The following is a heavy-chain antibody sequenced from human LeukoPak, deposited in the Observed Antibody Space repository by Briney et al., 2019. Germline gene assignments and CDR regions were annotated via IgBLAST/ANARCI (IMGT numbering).Heavy chain of an antibody. CDR1: GFTFSSYG. J-gene: IGHJ4*02. CDR2: IWYDGSNK. CDR3: ATEQYGSGSYYDY. D-gene: IGHD3-10*01. V-gene: IGHV3-33*01. Sequence: GGSLRLSCAASGFTFSSYGMHWVRQAPGKGLEGVAVIWYDGSNKYYADSVKGRFTISRDNSKNTLYLQMNSLRAEDTAVYYCATEQYGSGSYYDYWGQGTLVTVSS.